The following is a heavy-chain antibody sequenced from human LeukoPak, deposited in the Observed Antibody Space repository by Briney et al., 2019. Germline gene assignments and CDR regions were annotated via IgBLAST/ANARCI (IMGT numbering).Heavy chain of an antibody. J-gene: IGHJ3*02. D-gene: IGHD5-18*01. V-gene: IGHV1-69*13. CDR3: ARGGDTAMPNDAFDI. CDR1: GYTFTSYA. CDR2: IIPIFGTA. Sequence: SVKVSCKASGYTFTSYAMNWVRQAPGQGLEWMGGIIPIFGTANYAQKFQGRVTITADESTSTAYMELSSLRSEDTAVYYCARGGDTAMPNDAFDIWGQGSMVTVSS.